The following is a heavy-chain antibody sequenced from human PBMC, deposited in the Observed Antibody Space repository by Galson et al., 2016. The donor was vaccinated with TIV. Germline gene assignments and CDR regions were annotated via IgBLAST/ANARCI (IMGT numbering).Heavy chain of an antibody. J-gene: IGHJ6*02. CDR3: ATAGYSNLNYDGMDV. V-gene: IGHV4-59*01. CDR1: GGSISSYY. CDR2: IYYSGTT. Sequence: SETLSLTCSVSGGSISSYYWSWIRQPPGKGLEWIGYIYYSGTTKYNPSLKSRVSISADTSKTQLSLRLSSVTAADTAVYYCATAGYSNLNYDGMDVWGQGATVTVSS. D-gene: IGHD4-11*01.